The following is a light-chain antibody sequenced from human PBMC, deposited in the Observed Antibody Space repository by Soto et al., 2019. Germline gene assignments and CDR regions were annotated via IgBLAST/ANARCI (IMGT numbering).Light chain of an antibody. V-gene: IGKV1-6*01. CDR1: QGIRYD. Sequence: AIQMTQSPSSLSASVGDRVTITCRASQGIRYDLGWYQQKPGKAPKLLIYAASILQSGVPSRFSGSGSGTDFTLTISSLQPEDFATYYCLQDVNFPRTFGQGTKVEI. CDR3: LQDVNFPRT. CDR2: AAS. J-gene: IGKJ1*01.